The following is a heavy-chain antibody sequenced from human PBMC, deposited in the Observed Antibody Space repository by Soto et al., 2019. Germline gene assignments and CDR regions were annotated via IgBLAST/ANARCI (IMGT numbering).Heavy chain of an antibody. CDR2: INPNSGGT. V-gene: IGHV1-2*04. CDR1: GYTFTGYY. Sequence: ASVKVSCKASGYTFTGYYMHWVRQAPGQGLEWMGWINPNSGGTNYAQKFQGWVTMTRDTSISTAYMELSRLRSDDTAVYYCAREGGRGGNSPPPGITGYYYYYGMDVWGQGTTVTVSS. D-gene: IGHD1-26*01. J-gene: IGHJ6*02. CDR3: AREGGRGGNSPPPGITGYYYYYGMDV.